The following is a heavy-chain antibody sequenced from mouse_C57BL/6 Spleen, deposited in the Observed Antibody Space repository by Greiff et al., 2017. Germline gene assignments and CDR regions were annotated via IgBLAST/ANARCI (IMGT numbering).Heavy chain of an antibody. D-gene: IGHD1-1*01. CDR2: IYPGSGSP. V-gene: IGHV1-55*01. Sequence: QVQLQQPGAELVKPGASVKMSCKASGYTFTSYWITWVKQRPGQGLEWIGDIYPGSGSPNYNEKFKSKATLTVDTSSSTAYMQLSSLTSEDSAVYYCARKGNYYGSSYAWFAYWGQGTLVTVSA. CDR1: GYTFTSYW. J-gene: IGHJ3*01. CDR3: ARKGNYYGSSYAWFAY.